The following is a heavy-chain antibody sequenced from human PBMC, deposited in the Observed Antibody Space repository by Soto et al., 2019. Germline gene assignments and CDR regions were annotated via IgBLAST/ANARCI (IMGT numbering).Heavy chain of an antibody. J-gene: IGHJ3*01. D-gene: IGHD1-26*01. Sequence: ATETLSLTCAVSGYSISSGYYWGWIRQPPGKGLEWIGSIYHSGSTYYNPSLKSRVTISVDTSKNQFSLKLSSVTAADTAVYYCARAFRRGSPRWGQGTMVTVSS. CDR2: IYHSGST. CDR1: GYSISSGYY. CDR3: ARAFRRGSPR. V-gene: IGHV4-38-2*01.